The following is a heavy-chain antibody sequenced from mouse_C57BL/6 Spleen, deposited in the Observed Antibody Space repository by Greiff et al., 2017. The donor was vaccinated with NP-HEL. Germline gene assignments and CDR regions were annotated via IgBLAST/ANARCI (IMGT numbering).Heavy chain of an antibody. Sequence: DVKLVESGGGLVKPGGSLKLSCAASGFTFSDYGMHWVRQAPEKGLEWVAYISSGSSTIYYADTVKGRFTISRDNAKNTLFLQMTSLRSEDTAMYYCARWDYGSSPSSYFDVWGTGTTVTVSS. V-gene: IGHV5-17*01. CDR3: ARWDYGSSPSSYFDV. J-gene: IGHJ1*03. CDR1: GFTFSDYG. CDR2: ISSGSSTI. D-gene: IGHD1-1*01.